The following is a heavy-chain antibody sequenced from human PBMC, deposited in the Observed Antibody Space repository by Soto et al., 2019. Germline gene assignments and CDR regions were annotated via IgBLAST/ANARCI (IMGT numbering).Heavy chain of an antibody. J-gene: IGHJ4*02. V-gene: IGHV1-69*01. CDR1: GGTFSSYA. D-gene: IGHD5-12*01. Sequence: QVQLVQSGAEVKKPGSSVKVSCKASGGTFSSYAISWVRQAPGQGLEWMGGIIPIFGTRNYPQKFHGRVTITADESTGTAYMELSSLRSEDTAVYYCASTFSGYDPEGFDYWGQGTLVTVSS. CDR2: IIPIFGTR. CDR3: ASTFSGYDPEGFDY.